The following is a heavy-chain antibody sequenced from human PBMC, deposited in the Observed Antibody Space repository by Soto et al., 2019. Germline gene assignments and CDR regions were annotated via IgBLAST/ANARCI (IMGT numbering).Heavy chain of an antibody. CDR2: ISSSSSYT. J-gene: IGHJ6*02. CDR1: GFTFSDYY. V-gene: IGHV3-11*06. D-gene: IGHD5-12*01. Sequence: GGSLRLSCAASGFTFSDYYMSWIRQAPGKGLEWVSYISSSSSYTNYADSVKGRFTISRDNAKNSLYLQMNSLRAEDTAVYYCARTPQMNWATIFHYYYGTDVWGQGTTVTVSS. CDR3: ARTPQMNWATIFHYYYGTDV.